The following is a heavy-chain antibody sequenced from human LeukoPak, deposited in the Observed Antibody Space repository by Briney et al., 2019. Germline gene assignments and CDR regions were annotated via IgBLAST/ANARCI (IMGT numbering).Heavy chain of an antibody. CDR1: GFTFSSYW. J-gene: IGHJ4*02. D-gene: IGHD2-2*01. CDR3: ARGESSTYRLTDY. CDR2: INSDGTST. V-gene: IGHV3-74*01. Sequence: GGSLRLSCAASGFTFSSYWMHWVRQAPGKGLVWVSRINSDGTSTTYADSVEGRFTVSRDNAKNTLYLQMNSLRAEDTAVYYCARGESSTYRLTDYWGQGTLVTVSS.